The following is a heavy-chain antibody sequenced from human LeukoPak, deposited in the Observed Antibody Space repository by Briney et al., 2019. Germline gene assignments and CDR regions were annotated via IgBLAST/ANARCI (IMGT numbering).Heavy chain of an antibody. CDR3: ASSVYNRPFDY. CDR2: IYHSGST. Sequence: SETLSLTCTVSGYSISRGYYWGWIRQPPGKGLEWIGSIYHSGSTYYNPSLKSRVTISVDTSKNQFSLKLSSVTAADTAVYYCASSVYNRPFDYWGQGTLVTVSS. V-gene: IGHV4-38-2*02. CDR1: GYSISRGYY. D-gene: IGHD5/OR15-5a*01. J-gene: IGHJ4*02.